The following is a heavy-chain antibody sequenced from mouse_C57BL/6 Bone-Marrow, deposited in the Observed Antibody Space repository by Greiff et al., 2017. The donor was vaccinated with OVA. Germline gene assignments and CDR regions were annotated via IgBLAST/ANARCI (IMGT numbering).Heavy chain of an antibody. CDR2: ILPGSGST. V-gene: IGHV1-9*01. CDR1: GYTFTGYW. D-gene: IGHD1-1*01. CDR3: ARRAPYYYYGSSYYFDY. Sequence: QVQLKESGAELMKPGASVKLSCKATGYTFTGYWIEWVKQRPGHGLEWIGEILPGSGSTNYNEKFKGKATFTADTSSNTAYMQLSSLTTEDSAIYYCARRAPYYYYGSSYYFDYWGQGTTLTVSS. J-gene: IGHJ2*01.